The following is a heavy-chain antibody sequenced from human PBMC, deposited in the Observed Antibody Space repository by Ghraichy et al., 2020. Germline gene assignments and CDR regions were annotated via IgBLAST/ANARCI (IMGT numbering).Heavy chain of an antibody. V-gene: IGHV2-5*02. CDR1: GFSLTGGGVA. J-gene: IGHJ4*02. D-gene: IGHD3-10*01. CDR3: AHFSGSDTFDN. Sequence: SGPTLVKPTQTLTLTCNFSGFSLTGGGVAVGWIRQPPGKALEWLALIYGDDTTYYRPTLSRRLGITKDTSRQQVLLTLTNMDPVDTATYFCAHFSGSDTFDNWGQGALVTVSS. CDR2: IYGDDTT.